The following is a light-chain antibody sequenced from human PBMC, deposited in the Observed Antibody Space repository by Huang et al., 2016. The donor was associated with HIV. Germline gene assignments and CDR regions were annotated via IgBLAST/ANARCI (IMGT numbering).Light chain of an antibody. Sequence: DIQMTQSPSSLSASVGDRVTITCRASQSTSSYLNWYQQKPGKAPKLLIYAASSLQSGYPTRFSGSGSGTDFTLTISSLQPEDFATYYCQQSYSTPSTWTFGQGTKVEIK. CDR1: QSTSSY. CDR2: AAS. V-gene: IGKV1-39*01. J-gene: IGKJ1*01. CDR3: QQSYSTPSTWT.